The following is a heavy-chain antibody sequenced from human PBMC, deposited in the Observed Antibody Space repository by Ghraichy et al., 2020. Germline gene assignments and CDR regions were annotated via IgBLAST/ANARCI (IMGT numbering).Heavy chain of an antibody. D-gene: IGHD2-2*01. J-gene: IGHJ6*03. Sequence: GGSLRLSCAASGFTFSNYAISWVRQAPGKGLDWVSGISGGGSTTYYADSVKGRFTISRDNSKNTLYLQMNSLRAEDTAVYYCARYCSSTTCYTGSYYYMDVWGKGTTATVSS. V-gene: IGHV3-23*01. CDR2: ISGGGSTT. CDR1: GFTFSNYA. CDR3: ARYCSSTTCYTGSYYYMDV.